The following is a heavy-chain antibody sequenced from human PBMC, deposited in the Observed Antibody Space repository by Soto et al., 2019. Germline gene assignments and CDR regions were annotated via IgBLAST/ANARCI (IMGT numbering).Heavy chain of an antibody. J-gene: IGHJ6*02. Sequence: QVQLVQSGAEVKKPGSSVKLSCTASGGTFSSYAISWVRQAPGQGLEWMGGIIPIFGTANYAQKFQGRVTITADESTSTAYNELSSLRSEDTAVYYCARHVPAAGCYYGMDVWGQGTTVTVSS. D-gene: IGHD2-2*01. V-gene: IGHV1-69*12. CDR3: ARHVPAAGCYYGMDV. CDR1: GGTFSSYA. CDR2: IIPIFGTA.